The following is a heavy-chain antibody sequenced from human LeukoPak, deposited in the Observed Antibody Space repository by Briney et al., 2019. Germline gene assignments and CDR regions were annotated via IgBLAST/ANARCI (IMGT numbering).Heavy chain of an antibody. CDR3: ARSVVPAAAMPGVWSYYYYYMDV. D-gene: IGHD2-2*01. CDR1: GYTFTSYG. CDR2: ISAYNGNT. Sequence: VASVKVPCKASGYTFTSYGISWVRQAPGQGLEWMGWISAYNGNTNYAQKLQGRVTMTTDTSTSTAYMELRSLRSDDTAVYYCARSVVPAAAMPGVWSYYYYYMDVWGKGTTVTISS. V-gene: IGHV1-18*01. J-gene: IGHJ6*03.